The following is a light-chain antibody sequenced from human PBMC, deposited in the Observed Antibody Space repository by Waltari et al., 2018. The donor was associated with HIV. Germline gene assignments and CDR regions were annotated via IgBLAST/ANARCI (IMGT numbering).Light chain of an antibody. J-gene: IGLJ2*01. Sequence: QPALTQPAAVSGSPGQSITISCTGTSSDVGGYNSVSWFLQRPGPPPKLMIYDVTHRPSGVSNRFSGSKSANTASLTISGLQVEDEGDYYCTSFRPTSAPVVFGGGTKLTVL. CDR3: TSFRPTSAPVV. CDR1: SSDVGGYNS. CDR2: DVT. V-gene: IGLV2-14*01.